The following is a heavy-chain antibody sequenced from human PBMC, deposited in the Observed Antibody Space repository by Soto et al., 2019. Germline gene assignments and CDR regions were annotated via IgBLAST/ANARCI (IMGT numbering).Heavy chain of an antibody. CDR3: ARRGAYCSGGTCYHFDY. CDR1: GYTFTTYG. V-gene: IGHV1-18*04. CDR2: ISTYNGNT. D-gene: IGHD2-15*01. Sequence: ASVKVSCKASGYTFTTYGISWVRQAPGQGLEWMGWISTYNGNTNYEQRLQGRVTMTTDTLTSTAYMELRSLRSDDTAVYYCARRGAYCSGGTCYHFDYWGQGTLVTVSS. J-gene: IGHJ4*02.